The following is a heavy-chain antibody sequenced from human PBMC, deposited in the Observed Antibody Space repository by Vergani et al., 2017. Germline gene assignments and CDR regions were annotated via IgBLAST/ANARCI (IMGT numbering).Heavy chain of an antibody. V-gene: IGHV3-15*01. CDR2: ITSEIDGGRR. CDR1: GFTFSSYE. D-gene: IGHD2-15*01. CDR3: TSDLPRSEGHCHDY. Sequence: EVQLVESGGGLVQPGGSLRLSCAASGFTFSSYEMNWVRQAPGKGLEWVGRITSEIDGGRRDYAAPVKGRVSISRDDQGNTLYLQMISLKFEDTDVYFCTSDLPRSEGHCHDYWGQGTQVTVSS. J-gene: IGHJ4*02.